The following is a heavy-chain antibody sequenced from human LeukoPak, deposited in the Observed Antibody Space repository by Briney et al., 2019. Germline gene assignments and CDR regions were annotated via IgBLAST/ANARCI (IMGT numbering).Heavy chain of an antibody. CDR3: AKDSGRDNCSGGSCYSYYYYGMDV. Sequence: PPGRSLRLSCAASGFTFDDYAMHWVRQAPGKGLEWVSGMSWNSGSIGYADSVKGRFTISRDNAKNSLYLQMNSLRAEDTALYYCAKDSGRDNCSGGSCYSYYYYGMDVWGQGTTVTVSS. J-gene: IGHJ6*02. CDR1: GFTFDDYA. D-gene: IGHD2-15*01. V-gene: IGHV3-9*01. CDR2: MSWNSGSI.